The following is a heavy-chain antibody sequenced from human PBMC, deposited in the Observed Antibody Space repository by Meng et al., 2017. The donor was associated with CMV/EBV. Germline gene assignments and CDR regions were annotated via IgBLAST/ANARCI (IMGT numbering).Heavy chain of an antibody. CDR3: VRDRVKFCGGDCPHGY. CDR1: GFTFNFFS. Sequence: GGSLRFSCAASGFTFNFFSFYWVRQAPGKGLDWVAVISFDGRSKDYADSVKGRFTFSRDDSKNMVYLEMSSLRIEDSAVYYCVRDRVKFCGGDCPHGYWGQGTLVTVSS. D-gene: IGHD2-21*01. CDR2: ISFDGRSK. J-gene: IGHJ4*02. V-gene: IGHV3-30*04.